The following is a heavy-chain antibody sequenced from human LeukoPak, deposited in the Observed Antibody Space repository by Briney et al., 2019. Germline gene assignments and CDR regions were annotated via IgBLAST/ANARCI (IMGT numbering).Heavy chain of an antibody. CDR2: IYTSGST. D-gene: IGHD6-19*01. J-gene: IGHJ6*03. CDR3: ARHLRLGVAVAGTRYYYYYMDV. Sequence: SETLSLTCTVSGGSISSYYWSWIRQPAGKGLEWIGRIYTSGSTNYNPSLKSRVTMSVDTSKNQFSLKLSSVTAADTAVYYCARHLRLGVAVAGTRYYYYYMDVWGKGTTVTISS. CDR1: GGSISSYY. V-gene: IGHV4-4*07.